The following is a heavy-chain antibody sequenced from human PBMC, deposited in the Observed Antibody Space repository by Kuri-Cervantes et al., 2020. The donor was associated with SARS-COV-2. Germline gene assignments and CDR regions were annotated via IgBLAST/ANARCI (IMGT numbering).Heavy chain of an antibody. V-gene: IGHV4-59*01. J-gene: IGHJ6*02. CDR2: IYYRGST. CDR1: GGSISNYY. D-gene: IGHD3-3*01. CDR3: ARGGDFWSGYYTGFGMDV. Sequence: SETLSLTCTVSGGSISNYYWSWIRQPPGKGLEWIGYIYYRGSTNYKPSLKSRVTISVDTSKNQFSLKLSSVTAADTAVYYCARGGDFWSGYYTGFGMDVWGQGTTVTVSS.